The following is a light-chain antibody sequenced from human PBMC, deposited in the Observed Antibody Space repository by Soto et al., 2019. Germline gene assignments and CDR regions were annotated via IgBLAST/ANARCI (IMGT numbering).Light chain of an antibody. CDR2: GNN. J-gene: IGLJ3*02. V-gene: IGLV1-40*01. Sequence: QSVLTQPPSVSGAPGQRVTISCSGSTSNIGAGYDVQWYQQLPGTAPKLLIYGNNNRPSGVPDRFSGSKSGTSASLAITGLQGEDESHYYCQSYDSSLSGSEFGGGTKLTVL. CDR3: QSYDSSLSGSE. CDR1: TSNIGAGYD.